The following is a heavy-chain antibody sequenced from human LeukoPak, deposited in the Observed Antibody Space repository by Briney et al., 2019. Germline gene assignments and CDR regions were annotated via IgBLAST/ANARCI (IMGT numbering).Heavy chain of an antibody. J-gene: IGHJ6*04. D-gene: IGHD3-10*02. CDR2: ISNSGSTI. Sequence: GGSLRLSCAASGFTFSDSYMTWIRQAPGKGLEWVSYISNSGSTIYYADSVKGRFTISRDNAKNSLYLQMNSLRAEGTAVYYCAELGITMIGGVWGKGTTVTISS. CDR1: GFTFSDSY. CDR3: AELGITMIGGV. V-gene: IGHV3-11*04.